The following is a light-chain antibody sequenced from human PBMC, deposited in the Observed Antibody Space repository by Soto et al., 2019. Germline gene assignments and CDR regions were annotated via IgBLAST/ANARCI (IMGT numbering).Light chain of an antibody. CDR1: NIGSKS. CDR2: NEV. Sequence: SYELTQPPSVSVAPGKTARITCGGNNIGSKSVHWYQQKAGQAPVLVIFNEVDRPSGIPERFSGSNSGNTATLTITRVDAGDEADYYCHVWDSDSDHPLFGEWTKLTVL. CDR3: HVWDSDSDHPL. V-gene: IGLV3-21*01. J-gene: IGLJ3*02.